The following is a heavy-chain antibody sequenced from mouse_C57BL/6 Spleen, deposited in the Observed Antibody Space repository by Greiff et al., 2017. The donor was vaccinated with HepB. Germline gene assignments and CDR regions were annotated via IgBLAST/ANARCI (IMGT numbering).Heavy chain of an antibody. J-gene: IGHJ2*01. CDR3: ARSRLWYFDY. CDR2: INPNNGGT. D-gene: IGHD1-1*02. CDR1: GYTFTDYY. Sequence: VQLQQSGPELVKPGASVKISCKASGYTFTDYYMNWVKQSHGKSLEWIGDINPNNGGTSYNQKFKGKATLTVDKSSSTAYMELRSLTSEDSAVYYCARSRLWYFDYWGQGTTLTVSS. V-gene: IGHV1-26*01.